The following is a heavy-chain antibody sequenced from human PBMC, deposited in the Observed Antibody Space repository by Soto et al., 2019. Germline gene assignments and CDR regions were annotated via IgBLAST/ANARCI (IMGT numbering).Heavy chain of an antibody. Sequence: GGSLRLSCAASGFTFSSYSIPWVRQAPGKGLEWVAVISYDGSNKYYAASVKGRFTISRDNSKNTLYLQMNSLRAEDTAVYYCAREHSSGYPLDYWGQGTLVTFSS. V-gene: IGHV3-30-3*01. J-gene: IGHJ4*02. CDR3: AREHSSGYPLDY. CDR2: ISYDGSNK. CDR1: GFTFSSYS. D-gene: IGHD3-22*01.